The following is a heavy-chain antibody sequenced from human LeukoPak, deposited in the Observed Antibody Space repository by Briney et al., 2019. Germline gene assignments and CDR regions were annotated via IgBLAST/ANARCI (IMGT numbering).Heavy chain of an antibody. J-gene: IGHJ4*02. Sequence: SETLSLTCTVSGGSISSSSYYWGWIRQPPGKGLEWIGSIYYSGSTYYNPSLKSRVTISVDTSKNQFSLKLSSVTAADTAVYYCARDGLDIVVVPAALDYWGQGTLVTVSS. V-gene: IGHV4-39*02. CDR3: ARDGLDIVVVPAALDY. D-gene: IGHD2-2*03. CDR2: IYYSGST. CDR1: GGSISSSSYY.